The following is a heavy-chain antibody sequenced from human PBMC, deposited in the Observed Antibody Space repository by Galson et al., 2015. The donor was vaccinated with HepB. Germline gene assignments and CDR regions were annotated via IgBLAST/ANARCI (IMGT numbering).Heavy chain of an antibody. CDR2: INWNGDST. J-gene: IGHJ3*01. D-gene: IGHD2-15*01. Sequence: SLRLSCAASGFIFVDFGMRWVRQAPGKGLEWVSGINWNGDSTGYAGSVMGRFTISRDNAKKSLYLQLNSLRAEDTALYYCARDFSLASGHDAFDVWGHGTMVTVSS. V-gene: IGHV3-20*04. CDR1: GFIFVDFG. CDR3: ARDFSLASGHDAFDV.